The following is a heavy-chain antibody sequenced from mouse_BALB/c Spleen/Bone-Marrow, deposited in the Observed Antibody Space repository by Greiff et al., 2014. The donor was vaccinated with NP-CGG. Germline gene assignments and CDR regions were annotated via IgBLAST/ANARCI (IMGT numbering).Heavy chain of an antibody. D-gene: IGHD1-1*01. CDR3: AREGSRLRGYFDV. J-gene: IGHJ1*01. CDR2: IFPGTGTT. CDR1: GYTFTSYW. V-gene: IGHV1S132*01. Sequence: QVQLQQSGAELVKPGASVKLSCKTSGYTFTSYWIQWVKQRPGQGLGWIGEIFPGTGTTYYNEKFKGKATLTIDTSSSTAYMQLSSQTSEDSAVYFCAREGSRLRGYFDVWGAGTTVTVSS.